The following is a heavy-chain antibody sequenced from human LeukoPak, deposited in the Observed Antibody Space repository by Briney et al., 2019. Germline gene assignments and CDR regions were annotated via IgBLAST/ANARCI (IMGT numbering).Heavy chain of an antibody. Sequence: PGGSLRLSCAPSGFAFSNYWMTWVPQAPGKGLQWVANIKPDGTEKNYVDSVKGRFTISRDNAKNSVYLQLNSLRVDDTALYYCARTPLTQLEPDYFDSWGQGTLVSVS. CDR2: IKPDGTEK. CDR3: ARTPLTQLEPDYFDS. D-gene: IGHD1-1*01. J-gene: IGHJ4*02. V-gene: IGHV3-7*01. CDR1: GFAFSNYW.